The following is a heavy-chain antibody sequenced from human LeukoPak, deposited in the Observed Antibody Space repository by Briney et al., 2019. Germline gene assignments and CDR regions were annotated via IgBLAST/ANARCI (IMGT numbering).Heavy chain of an antibody. CDR1: GFTFSDYY. J-gene: IGHJ6*02. CDR3: ARRYGDYRNYGMDV. Sequence: GGSLRLSCAASGFTFSDYYMSWIRQAPGKGLEWISHISTSGTIYNADSVKGRFTISRDNAKNSLFLEMNSLRVEDTAVYYCARRYGDYRNYGMDVWGQGTTVTVSS. CDR2: ISTSGTI. V-gene: IGHV3-11*01. D-gene: IGHD4-17*01.